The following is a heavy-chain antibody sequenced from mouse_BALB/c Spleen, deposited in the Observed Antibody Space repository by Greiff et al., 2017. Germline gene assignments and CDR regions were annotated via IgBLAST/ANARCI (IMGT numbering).Heavy chain of an antibody. J-gene: IGHJ4*01. D-gene: IGHD2-13*01. CDR2: ISSGGSYT. CDR3: ARHGDYGDYLYAMDY. CDR1: GFTFSSYA. V-gene: IGHV5-9-3*01. Sequence: EVKVVESGGGLVKPGGSLKLSCAASGFTFSSYAMSWVRQTPEKRLEWVATISSGGSYTYYPDSVKGRFTISRDNAKNTLYLQMSSLRSEDTAMYYCARHGDYGDYLYAMDYWGQGTSVTVSS.